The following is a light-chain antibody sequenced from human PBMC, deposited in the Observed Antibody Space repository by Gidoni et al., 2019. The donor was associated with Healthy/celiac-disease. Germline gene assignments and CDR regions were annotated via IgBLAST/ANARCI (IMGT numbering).Light chain of an antibody. CDR3: QAWDSSTVV. CDR2: QDR. CDR1: KLGDNY. J-gene: IGLJ2*01. Sequence: SYELTQPPSVSVSPGPTASITCSGDKLGDNYSCWYQQKPGQSPVLVIYQDRKRPSGSPERFSGSNSGNTATLTISGTQAMDEADYYCQAWDSSTVVFGGGTKLTVL. V-gene: IGLV3-1*01.